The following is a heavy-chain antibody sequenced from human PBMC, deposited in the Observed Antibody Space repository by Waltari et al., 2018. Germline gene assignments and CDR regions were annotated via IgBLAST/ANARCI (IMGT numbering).Heavy chain of an antibody. CDR1: GGSISSSSYY. Sequence: QLQLQESGPGLVKPSETLSLTCTVSGGSISSSSYYWGWIRQPPGKGLEWIGSIYYMGSTNYIPSLKSRVTISVDTSKNQFSLKLSSVTAADTAVYYCARAAAGSLDYWGQGTLVTVSS. CDR3: ARAAAGSLDY. CDR2: IYYMGST. J-gene: IGHJ4*02. D-gene: IGHD6-13*01. V-gene: IGHV4-39*07.